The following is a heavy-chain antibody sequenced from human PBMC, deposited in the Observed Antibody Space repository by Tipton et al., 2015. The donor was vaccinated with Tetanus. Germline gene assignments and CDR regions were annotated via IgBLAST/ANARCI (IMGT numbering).Heavy chain of an antibody. J-gene: IGHJ5*01. D-gene: IGHD3-10*01. CDR1: GGSISSINW. CDR3: ARGLGSRLAPGGSVDS. V-gene: IGHV4-4*02. CDR2: INHSGTT. Sequence: GLVKPSGTLSLTCAVSGGSISSINWWSWVRQPPGKGLEWIGEINHSGTTNYNPSLKSRVTILVDTSKNQFSLKLSSVTAADTAVYYCARGLGSRLAPGGSVDSWGQGTLVTVSS.